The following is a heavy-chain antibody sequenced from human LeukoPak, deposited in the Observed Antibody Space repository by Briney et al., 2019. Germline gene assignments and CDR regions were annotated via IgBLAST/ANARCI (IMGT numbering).Heavy chain of an antibody. Sequence: ASVKVSCKASGYTFTGYYMHWVRQAPGQGLEWMGRINPNSGGTNYAQKFQGRVTMTRDTSISTAYMGLSRLRSDDTAVYYCARDSSSGWYYFDYWGQGTLVTVSS. D-gene: IGHD6-19*01. CDR3: ARDSSSGWYYFDY. J-gene: IGHJ4*02. CDR1: GYTFTGYY. CDR2: INPNSGGT. V-gene: IGHV1-2*06.